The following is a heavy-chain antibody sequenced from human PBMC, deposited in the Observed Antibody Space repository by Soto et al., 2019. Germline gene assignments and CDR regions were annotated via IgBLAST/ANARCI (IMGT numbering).Heavy chain of an antibody. CDR1: GFTFSSYD. CDR2: IGTAGDT. J-gene: IGHJ4*02. Sequence: EVQLVESGGGLVQPGGSLRLSCAASGFTFSSYDMHWVRQATGKGLEWVSAIGTAGDTYYPGSVKGRFTISRENAKNSWYLQMNSLRAEDTAVYYCARGGWKQQLVFDYWGQGTLVTVSS. D-gene: IGHD6-13*01. CDR3: ARGGWKQQLVFDY. V-gene: IGHV3-13*01.